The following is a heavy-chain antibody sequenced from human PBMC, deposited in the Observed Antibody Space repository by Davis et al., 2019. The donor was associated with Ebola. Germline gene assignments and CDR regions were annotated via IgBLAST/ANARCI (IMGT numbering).Heavy chain of an antibody. J-gene: IGHJ2*01. V-gene: IGHV4-39*07. Sequence: SETLSLTCSVPGGSITSSTRYYWGWIRQPPGQGLEWIASIYHTGNTYYNPSFQSRVTISVYTFKNQLSLRVNSVTAADTAVYYCARGIYESISYYRPEWYFDLWGRGTLVTVSS. CDR1: GGSITSSTRYY. CDR2: IYHTGNT. D-gene: IGHD3-22*01. CDR3: ARGIYESISYYRPEWYFDL.